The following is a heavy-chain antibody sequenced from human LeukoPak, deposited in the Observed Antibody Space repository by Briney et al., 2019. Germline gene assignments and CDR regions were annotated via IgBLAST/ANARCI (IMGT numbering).Heavy chain of an antibody. Sequence: SETLSLTCTVSGGSFTSYYWGWIRQAPGKGLEWIGSIYHSGTTYYKASLKGRVTISVDMSKNQFSLKLSSVTAADTAVYYCARRTTYIGWLPSESPSCFDYWGQGTLVTVSS. CDR2: IYHSGTT. CDR3: ARRTTYIGWLPSESPSCFDY. V-gene: IGHV4-38-2*02. J-gene: IGHJ4*02. D-gene: IGHD5-12*01. CDR1: GGSFTSYY.